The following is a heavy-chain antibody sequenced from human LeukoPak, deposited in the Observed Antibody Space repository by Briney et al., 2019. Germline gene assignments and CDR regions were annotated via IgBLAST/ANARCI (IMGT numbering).Heavy chain of an antibody. CDR1: GGSFSGYY. V-gene: IGHV4-34*01. D-gene: IGHD3-16*01. J-gene: IGHJ6*03. CDR2: INHSGST. Sequence: SETLSLTCAVYGGSFSGYYWSWIRQPPGKGLEWIGEINHSGSTNYNPSLKSRVTISVDTSKNQFSLKLSSVTAADTAVYYCAMGAYYYYYYMDVWGKGTTVTISS. CDR3: AMGAYYYYYYMDV.